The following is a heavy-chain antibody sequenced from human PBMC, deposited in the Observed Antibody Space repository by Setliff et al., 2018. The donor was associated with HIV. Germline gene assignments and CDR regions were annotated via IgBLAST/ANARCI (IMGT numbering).Heavy chain of an antibody. D-gene: IGHD1-20*01. J-gene: IGHJ6*03. CDR1: GFSLSNYD. V-gene: IGHV3-33*01. CDR3: ARDPTIIGTSVYMDV. Sequence: GGSLRLSCAASGFSLSNYDMHWVRQAPGKGLEWVAVFSYDGSNEYYADSVKGRFKISRHNSKNTLDLQMSSLRAEDTAVYYCARDPTIIGTSVYMDVWGKGTAVTVS. CDR2: FSYDGSNE.